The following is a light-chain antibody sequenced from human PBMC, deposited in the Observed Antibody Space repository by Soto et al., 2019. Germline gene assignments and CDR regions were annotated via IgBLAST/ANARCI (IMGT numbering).Light chain of an antibody. J-gene: IGKJ2*02. Sequence: EIVLTQSPGTLSLSPGERATRSCRASQSVSSSYLAWYQQKPGQAPRLLIYGASSRATGIPDRFSGSGSGTDFTLTISRLEPEDFAVYYCQQYGGSPGCTFGQGTKLEIK. CDR3: QQYGGSPGCT. V-gene: IGKV3-20*01. CDR1: QSVSSSY. CDR2: GAS.